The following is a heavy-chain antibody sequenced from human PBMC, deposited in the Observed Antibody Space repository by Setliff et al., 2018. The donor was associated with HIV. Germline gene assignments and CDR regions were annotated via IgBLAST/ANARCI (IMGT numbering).Heavy chain of an antibody. J-gene: IGHJ5*01. Sequence: AASVKVSCKASGYTFTSYYLHWVRQAPGQGLEWMGRINPSGGSTSYAQKFQGRVTMTRDTSTSTVYMELSSLRSEDTAMYYCARRGVPKQTDLDSWGHGTLVTVSS. CDR3: ARRGVPKQTDLDS. D-gene: IGHD3-10*01. V-gene: IGHV1-46*01. CDR2: INPSGGST. CDR1: GYTFTSYY.